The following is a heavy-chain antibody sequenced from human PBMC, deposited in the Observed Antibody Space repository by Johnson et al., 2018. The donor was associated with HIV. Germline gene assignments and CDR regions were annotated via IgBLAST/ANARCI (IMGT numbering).Heavy chain of an antibody. Sequence: QEQLVESGGGVVQPGKSLRLSCAASGLTFSDFAMHWVRQAPGKGLEWVAVTSYDGINKYYATSVKGRFTISRDNSKNTLYLQMNSLRAEDTAVYYCASTGYSSGWYWDAFDIWGQGTMVTVSS. V-gene: IGHV3-30-3*01. CDR3: ASTGYSSGWYWDAFDI. CDR2: TSYDGINK. CDR1: GLTFSDFA. J-gene: IGHJ3*02. D-gene: IGHD6-19*01.